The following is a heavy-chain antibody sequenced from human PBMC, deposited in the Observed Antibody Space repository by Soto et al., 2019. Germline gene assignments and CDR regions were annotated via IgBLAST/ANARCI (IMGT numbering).Heavy chain of an antibody. CDR1: GYSFTNND. J-gene: IGHJ5*02. V-gene: IGHV1-8*01. D-gene: IGHD3-16*01. CDR3: AGMATFGSLNWFDP. Sequence: ASVKVSCKASGYSFTNNDVSWVRQATGQGLEWMGWMNPGSGDTGYAQKFQGRVTMTRDISIATAYMELSSLRSDDTAIYYCAGMATFGSLNWFDPWGQGTLVTVSS. CDR2: MNPGSGDT.